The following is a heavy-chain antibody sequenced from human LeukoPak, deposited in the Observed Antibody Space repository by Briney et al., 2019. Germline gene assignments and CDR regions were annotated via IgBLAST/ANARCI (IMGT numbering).Heavy chain of an antibody. CDR1: GYTFTNYD. J-gene: IGHJ4*02. CDR3: ARGLRREQQLLRAFDY. D-gene: IGHD6-13*01. V-gene: IGHV1-8*01. CDR2: MHPNSGNT. Sequence: ASVKVSCKASGYTFTNYDINWVRQASGQGLEWMGWMHPNSGNTGSAQKFQGRVTMTSNTSISTAYMELSSLRSEDTAVYYCARGLRREQQLLRAFDYWGQGTPVTVSS.